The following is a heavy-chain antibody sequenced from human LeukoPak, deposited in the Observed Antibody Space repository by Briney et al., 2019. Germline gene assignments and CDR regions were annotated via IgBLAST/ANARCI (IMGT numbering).Heavy chain of an antibody. Sequence: GASVKVSCKASGYTFTSYDINWVRQAPGQGLEWMGGIIPIFGTANYAQKFQGRVTITADESTSTAYMELSSLRSEDTAVYYCARDHSPYGMDVWGQGTTVTVSS. V-gene: IGHV1-69*13. CDR1: GYTFTSYD. D-gene: IGHD2-15*01. J-gene: IGHJ6*02. CDR3: ARDHSPYGMDV. CDR2: IIPIFGTA.